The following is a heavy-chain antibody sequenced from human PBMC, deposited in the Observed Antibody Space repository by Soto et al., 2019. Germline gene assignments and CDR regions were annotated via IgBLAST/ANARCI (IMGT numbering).Heavy chain of an antibody. V-gene: IGHV3-7*01. Sequence: GGSLRLSCAASGFIFRNYWMSWVRQAPGKGLEWVVHIKDDGSDIHYVDSVKDRFTISRDNAKSSLILQMNSLRTEDTAVYYCATTLTTSAEYFQHWGQGTPVTVSS. D-gene: IGHD3-16*01. CDR1: GFIFRNYW. CDR3: ATTLTTSAEYFQH. J-gene: IGHJ1*01. CDR2: IKDDGSDI.